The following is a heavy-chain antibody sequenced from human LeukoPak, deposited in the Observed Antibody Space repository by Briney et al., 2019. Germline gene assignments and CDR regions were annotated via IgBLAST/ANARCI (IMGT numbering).Heavy chain of an antibody. J-gene: IGHJ4*02. V-gene: IGHV3-30*18. CDR1: GFTFSSYG. D-gene: IGHD3-10*01. CDR3: AEPPGASLKTHFDY. CDR2: ISYDGSNK. Sequence: PGRSLRLSCAASGFTFSSYGMHWVRQAPGKGLEWVAVISYDGSNKYYADSVKGRFTISTDNSQNTLYLQMNSLRAEDTAVYYCAEPPGASLKTHFDYWGQGTLVTVSS.